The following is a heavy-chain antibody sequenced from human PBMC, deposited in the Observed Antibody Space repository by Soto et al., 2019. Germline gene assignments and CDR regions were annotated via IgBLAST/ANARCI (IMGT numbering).Heavy chain of an antibody. CDR1: GGSISSYY. J-gene: IGHJ6*02. CDR3: ARVFRDYDFWSGYTYGMDV. D-gene: IGHD3-3*01. V-gene: IGHV4-59*01. Sequence: SETLSLTCTVSGGSISSYYWSWIRQPPGKGLEWIGYVSYSGSTNYNPSLRSRVTISVDTSKNQFSLKLSSVTAADTAVYYCARVFRDYDFWSGYTYGMDVWGQGTTVTVSS. CDR2: VSYSGST.